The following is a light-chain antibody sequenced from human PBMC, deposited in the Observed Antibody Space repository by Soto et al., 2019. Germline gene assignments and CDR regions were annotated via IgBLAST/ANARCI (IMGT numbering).Light chain of an antibody. CDR1: QSVSGN. V-gene: IGKV3-15*01. CDR2: GAS. J-gene: IGKJ1*01. Sequence: EIVMTQSPATLSVSPGERATLSCWASQSVSGNFLAWYQVKPGQAPRLLIYGASTRATGIPARFSGSGSGTEFTLTISSLQPDDFATYYCQQYNSYGTFGQGTKVDIK. CDR3: QQYNSYGT.